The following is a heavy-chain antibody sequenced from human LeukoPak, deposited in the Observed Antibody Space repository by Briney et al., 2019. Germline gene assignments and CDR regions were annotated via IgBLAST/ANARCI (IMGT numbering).Heavy chain of an antibody. CDR3: AGRRSSGWYAY. CDR1: GFTFNIYA. D-gene: IGHD6-19*01. Sequence: GGSLRLSCAASGFTFNIYAMNWVRQAPGKGLEWVSVIYDSGTTYYADSVKGRFLIFRDTSKNTVDLQMNSLRVEDTAVYYCAGRRSSGWYAYWGQGTLVTVSS. CDR2: IYDSGTT. J-gene: IGHJ4*02. V-gene: IGHV3-23*05.